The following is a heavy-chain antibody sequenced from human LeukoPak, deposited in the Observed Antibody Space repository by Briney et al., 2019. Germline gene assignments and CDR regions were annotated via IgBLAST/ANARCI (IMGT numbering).Heavy chain of an antibody. J-gene: IGHJ4*02. CDR3: ARGRVDDFWSGYYRSYFDY. CDR1: VYTFTSYD. Sequence: ASVKVSCKASVYTFTSYDINWVRQATGQGREWMGWMNPNSGNTGYAQKFQGRVTMTRNTSISTAYMELSSLRSEDTAVYYCARGRVDDFWSGYYRSYFDYWGQGTLVSVPS. D-gene: IGHD3-3*01. V-gene: IGHV1-8*01. CDR2: MNPNSGNT.